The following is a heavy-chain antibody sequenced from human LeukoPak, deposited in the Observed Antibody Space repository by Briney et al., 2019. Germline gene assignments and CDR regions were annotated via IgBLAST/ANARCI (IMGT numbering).Heavy chain of an antibody. Sequence: GGSLRLSCAASGSTFSSYSMNWVRQAPGKGLEWVSSISSSSSYIYYADSVKGRFTISRDNAMNSLYLQMNSLRAEDTAVYYCARGRSGYDFWSGYVEEAAFDIWVQGTKVTVSS. CDR3: ARGRSGYDFWSGYVEEAAFDI. CDR2: ISSSSSYI. D-gene: IGHD3-3*01. V-gene: IGHV3-21*01. CDR1: GSTFSSYS. J-gene: IGHJ3*02.